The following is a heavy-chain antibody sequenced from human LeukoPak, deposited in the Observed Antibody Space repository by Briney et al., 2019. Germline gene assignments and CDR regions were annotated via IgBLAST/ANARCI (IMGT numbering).Heavy chain of an antibody. D-gene: IGHD3-16*01. J-gene: IGHJ4*02. CDR1: GYTFTSYG. V-gene: IGHV1-69*13. Sequence: GASVKVSCKASGYTFTSYGISWVRQASGQGLEWMGGIIPIFGTANYAQKFQGRVTITADESTSTAYMELSSLRSEDTAVYYCARDRAGGAFDYWGQGTLVTVSS. CDR2: IIPIFGTA. CDR3: ARDRAGGAFDY.